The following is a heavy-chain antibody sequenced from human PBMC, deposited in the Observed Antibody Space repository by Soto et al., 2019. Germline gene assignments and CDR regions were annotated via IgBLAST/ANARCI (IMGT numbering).Heavy chain of an antibody. CDR1: GFTFSSYA. J-gene: IGHJ6*02. Sequence: GGSLRLACAASGFTFSSYAMHWVRQAPGKGRGCVSAISSNGGSTYYADSVKGRFTISRDNSKNTLYLQMSSLRAEDTAVYYCWKGAGRITMVRVEYGMDVWGQGTTVTVSS. D-gene: IGHD3-10*01. CDR3: WKGAGRITMVRVEYGMDV. CDR2: ISSNGGST. V-gene: IGHV3-64D*06.